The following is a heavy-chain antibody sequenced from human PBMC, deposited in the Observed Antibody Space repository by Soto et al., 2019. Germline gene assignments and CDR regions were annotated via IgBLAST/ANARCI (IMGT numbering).Heavy chain of an antibody. V-gene: IGHV4-39*01. D-gene: IGHD3-3*01. Sequence: QLQLQESGPGLAKPSETLSLTCTASGGSISSNSYYWGWIRQSPGKGLEWIGSIGYTGTIYYNPSLQSRVTMSVDTSENQISLRLSSMTAADTAVYYCASHVHNQGYEYYFDSWSQGTLVTVSS. CDR3: ASHVHNQGYEYYFDS. J-gene: IGHJ4*02. CDR2: IGYTGTI. CDR1: GGSISSNSYY.